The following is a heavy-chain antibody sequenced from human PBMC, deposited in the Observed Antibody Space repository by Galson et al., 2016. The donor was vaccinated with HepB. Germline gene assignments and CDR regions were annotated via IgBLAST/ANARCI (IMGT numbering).Heavy chain of an antibody. J-gene: IGHJ6*02. CDR3: AKRAHATGDYCGMDV. Sequence: SLRLSCAASGIPFTDYGMHWVRQAPGKGLEWVAAISHDDISKYYTDSVKGRFTISRDNSGNTVDLQMNSLRAEDTAVYYCAKRAHATGDYCGMDVWGQGTTVTVSS. V-gene: IGHV3-33*06. D-gene: IGHD2-15*01. CDR2: ISHDDISK. CDR1: GIPFTDYG.